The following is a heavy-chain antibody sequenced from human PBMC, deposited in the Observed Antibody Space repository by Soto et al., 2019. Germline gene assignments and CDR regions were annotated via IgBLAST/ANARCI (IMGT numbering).Heavy chain of an antibody. J-gene: IGHJ4*02. D-gene: IGHD6-13*01. CDR1: GFTFSSYA. CDR3: ALRYSSSSEFGY. Sequence: GGSLRLSCAASGFTFSSYAMSWVRQAPGKGLEWASAISGSGGSTYYADSVKGRFTISRDNSKNTLYLQMNSLRAEDTAVYYCALRYSSSSEFGYWGQGTLVTVSS. CDR2: ISGSGGST. V-gene: IGHV3-23*01.